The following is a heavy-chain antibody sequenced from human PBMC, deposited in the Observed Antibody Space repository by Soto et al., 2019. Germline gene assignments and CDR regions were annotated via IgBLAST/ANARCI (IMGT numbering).Heavy chain of an antibody. Sequence: EVQLLESGGDLVQPGGSLRLSCAASGFTFSTYALSWVRQAPGKGLEWVSAITGNGGSTYYADSVRGRFTISRDNSKNTLYLRMSSLRAEDTAVYYCAKNSAATIRVGYDYWGQGTLVTVSS. CDR1: GFTFSTYA. CDR3: AKNSAATIRVGYDY. V-gene: IGHV3-23*01. CDR2: ITGNGGST. D-gene: IGHD5-12*01. J-gene: IGHJ4*02.